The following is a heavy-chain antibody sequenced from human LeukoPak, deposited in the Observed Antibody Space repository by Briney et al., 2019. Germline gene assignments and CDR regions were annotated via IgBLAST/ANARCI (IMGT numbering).Heavy chain of an antibody. CDR2: VKSDGSST. CDR3: AREDNGDYYVDY. Sequence: GGSLRLSCAASGFTFSSYWMHWVRQAPGKGLVWVSRVKSDGSSTNYADSAKGRFTISRDNAKNTLYLQMNSLRAEDTAVYYCAREDNGDYYVDYWGQGTLVTVSS. D-gene: IGHD4-17*01. CDR1: GFTFSSYW. J-gene: IGHJ4*02. V-gene: IGHV3-74*01.